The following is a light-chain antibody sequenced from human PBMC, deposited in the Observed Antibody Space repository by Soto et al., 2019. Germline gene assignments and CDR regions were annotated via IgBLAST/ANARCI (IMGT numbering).Light chain of an antibody. J-gene: IGKJ1*01. V-gene: IGKV3-15*01. CDR3: QQFNSYPWT. Sequence: EIVLTQSPGTLSLSPGERATLSCRASQSVSSNLAWYQQKPGQAPRLLIYGASTRATGIPARFSGSGSGTEFTVTISSLQPEDFATYYCQQFNSYPWTFGQGTKVDIK. CDR1: QSVSSN. CDR2: GAS.